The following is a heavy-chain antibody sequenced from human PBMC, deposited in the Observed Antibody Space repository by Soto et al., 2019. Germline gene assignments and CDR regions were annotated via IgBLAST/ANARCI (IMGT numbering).Heavy chain of an antibody. CDR1: GGSVSSSSYY. CDR2: GYYSGST. D-gene: IGHD3-9*01. CDR3: GRLEGLATISYYFDY. J-gene: IGHJ4*02. Sequence: QLQLQESGPGLVKPSETLSLTCTVSGGSVSSSSYYWGWVRQPPGKGLEWIGSGYYSGSTYYNPSIERRVTTSVDKSKHQFCLKLMSLSAADTAVYYCGRLEGLATISYYFDYWGQGALVTVSS. V-gene: IGHV4-39*01.